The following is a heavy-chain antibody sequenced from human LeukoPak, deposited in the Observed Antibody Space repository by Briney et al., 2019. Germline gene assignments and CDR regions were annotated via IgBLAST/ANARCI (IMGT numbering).Heavy chain of an antibody. CDR1: EFTFSDYD. CDR3: ARGGAGRGYSGYGQLDY. Sequence: GGSLRLSCAASEFTFSDYDMSWIRQAPGKGLEWVSYISSGGRYKYYADSVKGRFTISRDSAKNSLFLQMNSLRAEDTAVYYCARGGAGRGYSGYGQLDYWGQGTLVTVSS. CDR2: ISSGGRYK. J-gene: IGHJ4*02. V-gene: IGHV3-11*04. D-gene: IGHD5-12*01.